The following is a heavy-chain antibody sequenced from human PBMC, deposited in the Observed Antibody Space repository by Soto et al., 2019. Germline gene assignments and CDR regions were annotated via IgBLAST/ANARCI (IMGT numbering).Heavy chain of an antibody. CDR2: MNPNSGKT. CDR1: GYTFTLYD. D-gene: IGHD6-13*01. Sequence: QVQLVQSGAEVKKPGASVKVSCKASGYTFTLYDLNWVRQATGQGLEWMGWMNPNSGKTGYAQKFQGRVTMTRNTSISTAYMELSSLRSEAPAVYYCARVGTGAAWYQCVGPWGQGTLVTVSS. V-gene: IGHV1-8*01. CDR3: ARVGTGAAWYQCVGP. J-gene: IGHJ5*02.